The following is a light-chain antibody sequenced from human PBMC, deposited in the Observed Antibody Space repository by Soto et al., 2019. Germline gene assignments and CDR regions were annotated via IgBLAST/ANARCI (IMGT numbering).Light chain of an antibody. CDR3: QQSYSTPPT. CDR1: QSISSY. CDR2: AAS. J-gene: IGKJ1*01. V-gene: IGKV1-39*01. Sequence: DIQMTQSPSSLSASVGDRVTITCRASQSISSYLNWYQQKPGKAPKLLIYAASSLQSGVPSRFSGSGFGTDFTLTIISLQPEDFATYYCQQSYSTPPTFGQGTKVDIK.